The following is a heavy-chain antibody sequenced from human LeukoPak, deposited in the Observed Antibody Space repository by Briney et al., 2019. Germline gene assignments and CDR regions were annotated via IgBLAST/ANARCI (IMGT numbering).Heavy chain of an antibody. J-gene: IGHJ5*02. Sequence: GGSLRLSCAASGFTFSNAWMSWVRQAPGKGLEWVGRIKGKTDGGTTDYAAPVKGRFTISRDDSKNTLYLQMNSLKTEDTAVYYCTTDPTEYSSGWYWFDPWGQGTLVTVSS. CDR2: IKGKTDGGTT. V-gene: IGHV3-15*01. CDR1: GFTFSNAW. D-gene: IGHD6-19*01. CDR3: TTDPTEYSSGWYWFDP.